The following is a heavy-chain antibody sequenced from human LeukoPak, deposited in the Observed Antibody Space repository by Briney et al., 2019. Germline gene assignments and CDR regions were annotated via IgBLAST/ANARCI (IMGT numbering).Heavy chain of an antibody. D-gene: IGHD4-17*01. J-gene: IGHJ4*02. V-gene: IGHV4-59*01. CDR3: ARVSGRDYGNYADY. CDR1: GGSISSYY. Sequence: PSETLSLTCTVSGGSISSYYWSWIRQPPGKGPEWIGYIYYSGSTNYNPSLKSRATISVDTSKNQFSLKLSSVTAADTAVYYCARVSGRDYGNYADYWGQGTLVTVSS. CDR2: IYYSGST.